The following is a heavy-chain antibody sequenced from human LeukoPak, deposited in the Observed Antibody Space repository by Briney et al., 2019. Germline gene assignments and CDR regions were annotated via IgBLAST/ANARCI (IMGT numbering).Heavy chain of an antibody. J-gene: IGHJ4*02. D-gene: IGHD4-17*01. CDR2: ISGSSSHT. V-gene: IGHV3-23*01. Sequence: QPGGSLRLSCAASGFTFSSYWMSWARQAPGKGLEWVSGISGSSSHTLDADSVRGRFIISRDNTRNTLYLHMNSLRAEDTALYYCAKEGDYSNAAPEWGFDSWGQGTLVTVSS. CDR3: AKEGDYSNAAPEWGFDS. CDR1: GFTFSSYW.